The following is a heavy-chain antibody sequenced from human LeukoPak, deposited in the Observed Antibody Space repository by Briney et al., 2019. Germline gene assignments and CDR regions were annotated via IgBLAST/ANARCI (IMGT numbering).Heavy chain of an antibody. J-gene: IGHJ1*01. D-gene: IGHD6-13*01. CDR2: INAGNGNT. Sequence: ASVKVSCKASGYTFTSYAMHWVRQSPGQRLEWMGWINAGNGNTKYSQKFQGRVTITRDTSASTAYMELSSLRSEDTAVYYCARGAEQLARRYFQHWGQGTLVTVSS. CDR1: GYTFTSYA. V-gene: IGHV1-3*01. CDR3: ARGAEQLARRYFQH.